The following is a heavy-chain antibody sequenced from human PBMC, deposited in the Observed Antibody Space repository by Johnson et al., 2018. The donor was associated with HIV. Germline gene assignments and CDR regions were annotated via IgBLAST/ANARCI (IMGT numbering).Heavy chain of an antibody. CDR2: ISYDGSNK. V-gene: IGHV3-30-3*02. CDR1: GFTFRSYA. D-gene: IGHD6-6*01. CDR3: AKTAGWGYSSSSGAFDI. Sequence: QVQLVESGGGVVQPGRSLRLSCAASGFTFRSYAMHWVRQAPGKGLEWVAVISYDGSNKYYADSVKGRFTISRDNSKNTLYLQMNSLRAEDTAVYYCAKTAGWGYSSSSGAFDIWGQGTMVTVSS. J-gene: IGHJ3*02.